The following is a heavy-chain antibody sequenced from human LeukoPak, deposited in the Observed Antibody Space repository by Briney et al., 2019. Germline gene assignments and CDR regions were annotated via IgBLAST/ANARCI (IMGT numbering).Heavy chain of an antibody. J-gene: IGHJ5*02. CDR1: GFSLRSFW. Sequence: GGSLRLPCAVSGFSLRSFWMSWVRQAPGKGLEWVANIKQDGSEKYYVDSVKGRFTISRDNAKNSLYLQMNSLRAEDTAVYYCARPLMYYYGSETYFWFDPWGQGTLVTVSS. CDR2: IKQDGSEK. CDR3: ARPLMYYYGSETYFWFDP. V-gene: IGHV3-7*01. D-gene: IGHD3-10*01.